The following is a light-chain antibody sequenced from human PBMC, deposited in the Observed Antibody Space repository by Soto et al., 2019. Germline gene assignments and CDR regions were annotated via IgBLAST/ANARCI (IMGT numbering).Light chain of an antibody. J-gene: IGKJ1*01. CDR3: QHYNNYAVT. CDR2: DAS. Sequence: DIQMTQSPSTLSASVGDRVTITCRASQSISSWLAWYQQKPGKAPKLLIYDASSLESGVPSRFSGSGSGTEFTLTISSLQPDDFATYYCQHYNNYAVTFGQGTKVEIK. CDR1: QSISSW. V-gene: IGKV1-5*01.